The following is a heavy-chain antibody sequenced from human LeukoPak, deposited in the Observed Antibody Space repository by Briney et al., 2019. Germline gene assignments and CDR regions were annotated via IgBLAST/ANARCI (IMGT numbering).Heavy chain of an antibody. D-gene: IGHD2/OR15-2a*01. CDR2: ISSRSSTI. CDR1: GFTFSDYN. V-gene: IGHV3-48*02. Sequence: GGSLRLSCAASGFTFSDYNMNWVRQAPGKGLEWVSFISSRSSTISYADSVKGRFTASRDNAENSLYLQMNSLRDEDTAVYYCARDSPSIFWGQGTLVTVSS. J-gene: IGHJ4*02. CDR3: ARDSPSIF.